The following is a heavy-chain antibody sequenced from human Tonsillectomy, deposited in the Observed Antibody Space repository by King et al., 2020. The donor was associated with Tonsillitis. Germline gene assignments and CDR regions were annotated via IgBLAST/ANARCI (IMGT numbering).Heavy chain of an antibody. V-gene: IGHV3-30*03. CDR2: ISYDGNNQ. J-gene: IGHJ6*02. Sequence: VQLVESGGGVVQPGRSLRLSCAASGFTFSTYDMHWVRQAPGKGLEWVAIISYDGNNQYYADSVKGRFTISRDKSKNTLYLQMNNLRAEDTAVYYCARPQGYCGSTSCYGMDVWGQGTTVTVYS. CDR1: GFTFSTYD. D-gene: IGHD2-2*01. CDR3: ARPQGYCGSTSCYGMDV.